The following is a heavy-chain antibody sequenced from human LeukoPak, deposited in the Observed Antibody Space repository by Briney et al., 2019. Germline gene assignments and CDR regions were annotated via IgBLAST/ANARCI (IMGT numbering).Heavy chain of an antibody. Sequence: KSGGSLRLSCAASGFTFSSYMMNWVRQAPGKGLEWVSSINSGSTYTYYTESVKGRFTVSRDNAKNSLFLQMNSLRAEDTAIYYCARSLTTLTYEGYWGQGTLVTVSS. CDR2: INSGSTYT. CDR3: ARSLTTLTYEGY. D-gene: IGHD1-1*01. J-gene: IGHJ4*02. V-gene: IGHV3-21*01. CDR1: GFTFSSYM.